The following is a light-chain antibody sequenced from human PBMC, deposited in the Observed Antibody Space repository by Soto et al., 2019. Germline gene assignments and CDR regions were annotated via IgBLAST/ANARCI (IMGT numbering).Light chain of an antibody. CDR2: EAS. Sequence: DIQMTQSPSTLSASVGDRVTITCRASQSISSWLAWYQQKPGKAPKVLIYEASNLESGVPSRFSGSGSGTEFTLTISGLQVDDSATYYCQQYNDYSAWTFGQGTKEEIK. CDR1: QSISSW. CDR3: QQYNDYSAWT. J-gene: IGKJ1*01. V-gene: IGKV1-5*01.